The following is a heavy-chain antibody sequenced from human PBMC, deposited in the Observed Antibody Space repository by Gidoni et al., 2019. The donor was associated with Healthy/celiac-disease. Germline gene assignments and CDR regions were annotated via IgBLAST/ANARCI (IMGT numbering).Heavy chain of an antibody. CDR2: ISSSSSTI. CDR1: GLTFSSYS. D-gene: IGHD2-2*01. Sequence: EVQLVESGGGLVQPGGSLRLPCAASGLTFSSYSMNWVRQAPGKGLEWVSYISSSSSTIYYADSVKGRFTISRDNAKNSLYLQMNSLRDEDTAVYYCAREFYCSSTSCHGYYFDYWGQGTLVTVSS. V-gene: IGHV3-48*02. J-gene: IGHJ4*02. CDR3: AREFYCSSTSCHGYYFDY.